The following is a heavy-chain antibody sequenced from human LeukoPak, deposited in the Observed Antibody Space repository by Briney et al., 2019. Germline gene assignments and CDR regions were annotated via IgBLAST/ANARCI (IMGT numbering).Heavy chain of an antibody. CDR3: ARDGGYCSGGGCYPINWFDP. V-gene: IGHV1-18*01. D-gene: IGHD2-15*01. J-gene: IGHJ5*02. CDR2: ISAYNGNT. Sequence: GASVKVSCKASGYTFTSYGISWVRQAPGQGLEWMGWISAYNGNTNYAQKLQGRVTMTTDTSTSTAYVELRSLRSDDTAVYYCARDGGYCSGGGCYPINWFDPWGQGTLVTVSS. CDR1: GYTFTSYG.